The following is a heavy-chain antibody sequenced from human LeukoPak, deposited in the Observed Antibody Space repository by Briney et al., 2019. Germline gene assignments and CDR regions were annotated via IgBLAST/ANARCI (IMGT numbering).Heavy chain of an antibody. D-gene: IGHD4-17*01. CDR3: ATDLVSSVTYAFDI. V-gene: IGHV1-24*01. J-gene: IGHJ3*02. CDR1: GYALNDLF. Sequence: ASVKVSCKVSGYALNDLFIHWVRQAPGKGLEWMAGFDPENSEKVFAQTLQDRVTMTEDTSTGTASMELTGLTYEDTAVYYCATDLVSSVTYAFDIWGQGTMVTVSA. CDR2: FDPENSEK.